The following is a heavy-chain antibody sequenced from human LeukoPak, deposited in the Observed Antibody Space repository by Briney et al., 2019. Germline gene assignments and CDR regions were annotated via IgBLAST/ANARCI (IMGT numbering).Heavy chain of an antibody. D-gene: IGHD1-26*01. CDR1: GFTFSTYA. V-gene: IGHV3-23*01. CDR3: TRASGSYSNFDY. J-gene: IGHJ4*02. CDR2: ITGSGDGT. Sequence: PGGSLRLSCAASGFTFSTYAMTWVRQAPGKGLEWVSSITGSGDGTSAADPVRGRFTISRDNSKTTLDLHMENLRIEDTAVYYCTRASGSYSNFDYWGQGTLVTVSS.